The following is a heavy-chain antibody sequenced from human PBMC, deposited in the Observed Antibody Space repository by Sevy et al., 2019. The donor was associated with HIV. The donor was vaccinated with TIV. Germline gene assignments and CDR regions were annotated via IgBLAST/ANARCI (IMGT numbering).Heavy chain of an antibody. CDR1: GDSISSYY. D-gene: IGHD6-19*01. J-gene: IGHJ4*02. CDR2: LYYSGIT. Sequence: SETLSLTCTVSGDSISSYYWSWIRQPPGKGLEWIGYLYYSGITNYNPSPKSRVTISGDTSKNQFSLKLSSVTAADTAVYYCARGLAYYFDYWGQGTLVTVS. CDR3: ARGLAYYFDY. V-gene: IGHV4-59*01.